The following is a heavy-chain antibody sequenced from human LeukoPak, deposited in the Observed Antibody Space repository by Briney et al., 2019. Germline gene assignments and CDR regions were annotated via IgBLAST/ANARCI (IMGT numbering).Heavy chain of an antibody. D-gene: IGHD4-23*01. CDR2: IYHSWGI. CDR3: ARNVTVGFFDY. V-gene: IGHV4-38-2*01. Sequence: SETLSLTCAVSGSSITSNYFWAWFRQPPVKGLEWIATIYHSWGIYFNPSLKSRVSISLDASNNQFFLKLASVTAADTAIYYCARNVTVGFFDYWGQGILITVSS. CDR1: GSSITSNYF. J-gene: IGHJ4*02.